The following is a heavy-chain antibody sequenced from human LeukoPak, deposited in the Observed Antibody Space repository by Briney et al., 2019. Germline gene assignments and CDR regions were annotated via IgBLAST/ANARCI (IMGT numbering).Heavy chain of an antibody. V-gene: IGHV4-34*01. J-gene: IGHJ4*02. D-gene: IGHD2-15*01. Sequence: PSETLFLTCAVYGGSFSGYYWSWIRQPPGKGLEWIGEINHSGNTNYNPSLKSRVTISVDTSKNQFSLKLSSATVADTAVYYCARLGYCSGGTCYSVPFDYWGKGTLVTVSS. CDR3: ARLGYCSGGTCYSVPFDY. CDR1: GGSFSGYY. CDR2: INHSGNT.